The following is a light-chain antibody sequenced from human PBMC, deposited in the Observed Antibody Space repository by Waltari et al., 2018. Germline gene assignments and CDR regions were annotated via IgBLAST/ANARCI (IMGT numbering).Light chain of an antibody. CDR1: SSDDGGYNY. CDR3: SSYTSSSTFV. J-gene: IGLJ1*01. CDR2: DVS. Sequence: QSALTQPASVSGSPGQSISIPCTGTSSDDGGYNYVSWYQQHPGNAPKLMIYDVSQRPLGISNRFSGSKSGNTASLTISGLQAEDEADYYCSSYTSSSTFVFGIGTKVTVL. V-gene: IGLV2-14*03.